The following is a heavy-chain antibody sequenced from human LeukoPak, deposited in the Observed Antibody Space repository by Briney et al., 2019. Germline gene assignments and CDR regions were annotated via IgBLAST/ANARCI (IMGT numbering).Heavy chain of an antibody. J-gene: IGHJ4*02. D-gene: IGHD5-18*01. V-gene: IGHV4-59*01. CDR3: AREDTAMVTFFDY. CDR2: IYYSGST. Sequence: SETLSLTCTVSGGSISSYYWSWIRQPAGKGLEWIGYIYYSGSTNYNPSLKSRVTISVDTSKNQFSLKLSSVTAADTAVYYCAREDTAMVTFFDYWGQGTLVTVSS. CDR1: GGSISSYY.